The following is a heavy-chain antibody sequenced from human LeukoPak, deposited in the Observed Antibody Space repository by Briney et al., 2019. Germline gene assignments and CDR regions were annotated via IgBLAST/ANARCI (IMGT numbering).Heavy chain of an antibody. D-gene: IGHD3-22*01. CDR3: AKDMDYDSSGYYYTDNWFDP. J-gene: IGHJ5*02. CDR1: GFTFSSYG. Sequence: GGSLRLSCAASGFTFSSYGMSWVRQAPGKGLEWVSAISGSGGSTYYADSAKGRFTISRDNSKNTLYLQMNSLRAEDTAVYYCAKDMDYDSSGYYYTDNWFDPWDQGTLVTVSS. V-gene: IGHV3-23*01. CDR2: ISGSGGST.